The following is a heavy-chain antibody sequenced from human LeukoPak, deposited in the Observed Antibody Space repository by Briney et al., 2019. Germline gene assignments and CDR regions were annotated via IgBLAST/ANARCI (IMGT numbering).Heavy chain of an antibody. Sequence: GGSLRLSCAASGFSFSTFVMHWVRQAPGKGLEWVAVIRPDGSHISYVDPVKGRFAIFRDNSNNMLYLQMNSLRAEDTALYYCLREVDWKYAFDYWGRGTLVTVSS. D-gene: IGHD1-7*01. J-gene: IGHJ4*02. CDR1: GFSFSTFV. CDR2: IRPDGSHI. CDR3: LREVDWKYAFDY. V-gene: IGHV3-33*01.